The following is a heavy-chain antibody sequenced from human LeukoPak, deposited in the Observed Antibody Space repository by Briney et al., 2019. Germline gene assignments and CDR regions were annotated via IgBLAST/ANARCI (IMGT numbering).Heavy chain of an antibody. CDR1: GFSFSNYW. D-gene: IGHD3-22*01. Sequence: GGSLRLSCVASGFSFSNYWMHWVRQAPGKGLVWVSRINTDGSATDYADSVKGRFTISRDSAKNTLYLQMNSLRAEDTAVYYCARWDSSAYYSLSYWGQGTLITVPS. CDR3: ARWDSSAYYSLSY. V-gene: IGHV3-74*01. CDR2: INTDGSAT. J-gene: IGHJ4*02.